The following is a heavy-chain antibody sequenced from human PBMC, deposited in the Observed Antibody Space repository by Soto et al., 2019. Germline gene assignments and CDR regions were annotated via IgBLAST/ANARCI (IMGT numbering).Heavy chain of an antibody. CDR2: INPNSGGT. J-gene: IGHJ5*02. Sequence: GASVKASCKASGYTFTGYYMHWVRQAPGQGLEWMGWINPNSGGTNYAQKFQSRVTMTRDTSISAAYMELSRLRSDDTAVYYCASLTVPRPRNWIDAWGKVTFGTLSS. CDR1: GYTFTGYY. D-gene: IGHD4-4*01. CDR3: ASLTVPRPRNWIDA. V-gene: IGHV1-2*02.